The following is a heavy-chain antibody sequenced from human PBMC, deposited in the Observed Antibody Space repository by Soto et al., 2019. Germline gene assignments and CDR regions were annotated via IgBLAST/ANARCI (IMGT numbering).Heavy chain of an antibody. CDR3: ARGVGGSGLNCIDP. J-gene: IGHJ5*02. D-gene: IGHD6-19*01. Sequence: PSGTPSLTLPFSGCFHIWYFLTSVPHFPERGLEWIGYIHYSGSANYNPSLNSRLTMSVDRSKSQFSMKLASVTAADTAVYYCARGVGGSGLNCIDPWGQGTLVTVSS. CDR2: IHYSGSA. V-gene: IGHV4-59*12. CDR1: GCFHIWYF.